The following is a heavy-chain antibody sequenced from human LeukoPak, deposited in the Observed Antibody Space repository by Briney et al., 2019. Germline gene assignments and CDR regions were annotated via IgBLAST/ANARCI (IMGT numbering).Heavy chain of an antibody. CDR1: GFTFSSYS. CDR2: ISSSSSTI. CDR3: ARQELLWFGELLRYFDY. J-gene: IGHJ4*02. D-gene: IGHD3-10*01. V-gene: IGHV3-48*04. Sequence: GGSLRLSCAASGFTFSSYSMNWVRQAPGKGLEWVSYISSSSSTIYYADTVKGRFTISRDNAKNSLYLQMNSLRAEDTAVYYCARQELLWFGELLRYFDYWGQGTLVTVSS.